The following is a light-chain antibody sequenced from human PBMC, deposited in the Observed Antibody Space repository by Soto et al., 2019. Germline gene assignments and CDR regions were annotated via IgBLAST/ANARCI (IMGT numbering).Light chain of an antibody. CDR3: QEYYSYPPT. CDR1: KGISSY. V-gene: IGKV1-8*01. Sequence: AIRMTQSPSSLSASTGDRITITCRASKGISSYLAWYQQKPGKAPKLLIYAASTLQSEVPSRFSGSGSGTDFTLTISCLQSKDFPTYYCQEYYSYPPTFGQGTKVEIK. CDR2: AAS. J-gene: IGKJ1*01.